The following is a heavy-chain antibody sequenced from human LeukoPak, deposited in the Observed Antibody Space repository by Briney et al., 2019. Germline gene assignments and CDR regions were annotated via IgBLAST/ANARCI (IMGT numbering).Heavy chain of an antibody. Sequence: SETLSLTCTVSGGSISSYYWSWIRQPPGKGLEWIGYIYYSGSTYYNPSLKSRVTISVDTSKNQFSLKLSSVTAADTAVYYCARTTTVTRSMDVWGQGTTVTVSS. CDR2: IYYSGST. CDR1: GGSISSYY. J-gene: IGHJ6*02. CDR3: ARTTTVTRSMDV. D-gene: IGHD4-11*01. V-gene: IGHV4-30-4*01.